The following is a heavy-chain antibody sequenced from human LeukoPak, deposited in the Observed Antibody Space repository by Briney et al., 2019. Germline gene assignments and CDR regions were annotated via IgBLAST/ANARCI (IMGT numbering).Heavy chain of an antibody. D-gene: IGHD3-22*01. CDR3: ARDPLDYYDSSGYPYYFDY. Sequence: ASVTVSCKASGGTFSSYAISWVRQAPGQGLEWMGRIIPILGIANYAQKFQGRVTITADKSTSTAYMELSSLRSEDTAVYYCARDPLDYYDSSGYPYYFDYWGQGTLVTASS. CDR2: IIPILGIA. CDR1: GGTFSSYA. J-gene: IGHJ4*02. V-gene: IGHV1-69*04.